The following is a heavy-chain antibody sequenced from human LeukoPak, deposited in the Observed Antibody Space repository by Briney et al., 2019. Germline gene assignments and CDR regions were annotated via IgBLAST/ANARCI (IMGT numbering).Heavy chain of an antibody. CDR3: ARGDIGPRLGY. D-gene: IGHD6-6*01. CDR2: ISPSGSI. CDR1: GGSFSGFY. J-gene: IGHJ4*02. Sequence: SETLSLTCAVSGGSFSGFYWSWIRQPPRKGLEWIGEISPSGSISYTPSLKSRVIMSVDMSKNQFSLKLTSVTAADTAVYYCARGDIGPRLGYWGQGTLVTVSS. V-gene: IGHV4-34*01.